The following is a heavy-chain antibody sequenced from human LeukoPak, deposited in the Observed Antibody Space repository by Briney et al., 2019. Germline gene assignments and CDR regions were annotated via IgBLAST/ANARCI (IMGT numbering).Heavy chain of an antibody. CDR1: GGPFSGYF. Sequence: SETLSLTCAVSGGPFSGYFWSWIRQSSGKGLKWIGEIHNSGTTNYNPSLNSRVTISEDTSKNQFYLNLSSVTAADTAVYYCARRYYYNLGSFPFDFWGPGTLVTVSS. J-gene: IGHJ4*02. CDR2: IHNSGTT. CDR3: ARRYYYNLGSFPFDF. V-gene: IGHV4-34*01. D-gene: IGHD3-10*01.